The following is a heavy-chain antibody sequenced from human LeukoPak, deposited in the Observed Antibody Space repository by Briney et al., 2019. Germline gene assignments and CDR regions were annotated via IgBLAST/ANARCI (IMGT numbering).Heavy chain of an antibody. CDR2: INPNSGGT. J-gene: IGHJ4*02. CDR3: ARVLQVVTPPLGY. D-gene: IGHD4-23*01. CDR1: GYTFNVYF. V-gene: IGHV1-2*02. Sequence: ASVKVSCKASGYTFNVYFMQWVRQAPGQGLEWMGWINPNSGGTNYAQKFQGRVTMTRDTSISTAYMELSRLRSDDTAVYYCARVLQVVTPPLGYWGQGTLVTVSS.